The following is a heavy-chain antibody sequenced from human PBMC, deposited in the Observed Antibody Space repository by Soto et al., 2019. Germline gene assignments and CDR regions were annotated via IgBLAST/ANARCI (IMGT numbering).Heavy chain of an antibody. V-gene: IGHV1-3*01. CDR2: INAGNGNT. CDR3: ARGGQRGLNCFDP. CDR1: GYTFTSYA. J-gene: IGHJ5*02. Sequence: ASVKVSCKASGYTFTSYAMHWVRQAPGQRLEWMGWINAGNGNTKYAQKFQGRVTITRDTSASTAYMELSSLRSEDTAVYYCARGGQRGLNCFDPWGQGTLVTVSS.